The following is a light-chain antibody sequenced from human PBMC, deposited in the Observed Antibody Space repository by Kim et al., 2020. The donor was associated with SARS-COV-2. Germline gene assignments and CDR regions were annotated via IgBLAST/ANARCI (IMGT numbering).Light chain of an antibody. CDR1: SSDVGGYNY. CDR2: DVS. V-gene: IGLV2-11*01. J-gene: IGLJ1*01. Sequence: GQSVTISCTGTSSDVGGYNYVSWYQQHPGKAPKFMIYDVSKRPSGVPDRFSGSKSGNTASLTISRLLAEDEADYYCCSYAGSYTYVFGTGTKVTVL. CDR3: CSYAGSYTYV.